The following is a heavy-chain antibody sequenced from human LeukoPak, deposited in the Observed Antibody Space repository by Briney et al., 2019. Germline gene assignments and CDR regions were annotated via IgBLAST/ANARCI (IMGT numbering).Heavy chain of an antibody. Sequence: PSETLSLTCAVYGGSFSGYYWSWIRQPPGKGLEWIGEINHSGSTNYNPSLKSRVTISVDTSKNQFSLKLSSVTAADAAVYYCARGRYCSSTSCFPIRGDDSFDIWGQGTMVTVSS. CDR2: INHSGST. J-gene: IGHJ3*02. D-gene: IGHD2-2*01. V-gene: IGHV4-34*01. CDR1: GGSFSGYY. CDR3: ARGRYCSSTSCFPIRGDDSFDI.